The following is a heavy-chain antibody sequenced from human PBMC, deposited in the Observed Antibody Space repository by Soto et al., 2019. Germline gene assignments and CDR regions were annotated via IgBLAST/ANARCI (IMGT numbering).Heavy chain of an antibody. D-gene: IGHD6-19*01. CDR2: IYYSGST. CDR1: GGSISSYY. V-gene: IGHV4-59*01. CDR3: GRGRLVHYYYMDF. J-gene: IGHJ6*03. Sequence: SETLSLTCTVSGGSISSYYWSWIRQPPGKGLEWIGYIYYSGSTNYNPSLKSRVTISVDTSKNQFSLKLSSVTAADTAVYYCGRGRLVHYYYMDFWGKGPPVTVS.